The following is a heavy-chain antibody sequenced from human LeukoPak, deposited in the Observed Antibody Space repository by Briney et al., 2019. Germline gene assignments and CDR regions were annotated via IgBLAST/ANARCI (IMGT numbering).Heavy chain of an antibody. D-gene: IGHD3-22*01. CDR2: ISAYNGNT. CDR3: ARDGNIVVITTPHWFDP. CDR1: GGTFSSYA. J-gene: IGHJ5*02. V-gene: IGHV1-18*01. Sequence: ASVKVSCKASGGTFSSYAISWVRQAPGQGLEWMGWISAYNGNTNYAQKLQGRVTMTTDTSTSTAYMELRSLRSDDTAVYYCARDGNIVVITTPHWFDPWGQGTLVTVSS.